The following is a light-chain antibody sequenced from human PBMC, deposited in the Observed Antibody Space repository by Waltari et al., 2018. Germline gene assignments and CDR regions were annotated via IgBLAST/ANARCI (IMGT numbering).Light chain of an antibody. CDR1: QSVLYSCNNKNY. J-gene: IGKJ3*01. CDR2: WAS. V-gene: IGKV4-1*01. Sequence: DIVMTQSPDSLAVSLGERATFYCKSSQSVLYSCNNKNYLAWYQQKPGQPPNLLISWASTRESVVPDRFRGCGSGTDFTLTFSILQASAVAFYYCQQYYSPPFTFGPRTKVEIK. CDR3: QQYYSPPFT.